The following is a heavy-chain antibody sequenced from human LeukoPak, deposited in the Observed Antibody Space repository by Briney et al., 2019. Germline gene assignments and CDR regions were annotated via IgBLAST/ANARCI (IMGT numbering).Heavy chain of an antibody. Sequence: SETLSLTCAVSGGSISSSNWWSWVRQPPGKGLEWIGEIYHSGSTNYNPSLKSRVTISVDKSKNQFSLKLSSVTAADTAVYYCARVLPQYCSSTSCYLLDPWGQGNLVTVSS. D-gene: IGHD2-2*01. CDR1: GGSISSSNW. J-gene: IGHJ5*02. CDR2: IYHSGST. CDR3: ARVLPQYCSSTSCYLLDP. V-gene: IGHV4-4*02.